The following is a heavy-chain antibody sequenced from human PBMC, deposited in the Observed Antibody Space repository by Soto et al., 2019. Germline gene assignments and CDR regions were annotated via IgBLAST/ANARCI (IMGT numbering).Heavy chain of an antibody. CDR3: ARDPGYSYAYYGMDV. V-gene: IGHV1-18*01. D-gene: IGHD5-18*01. J-gene: IGHJ6*02. Sequence: QVHLVQSGAEVKKPGASVRVSCNTSGYDFTSFGISWVRQAPGHGLGWMGWISTYNGNTIYAQTFQGRVTMTTETSTSTAIMELRSLRSDDTTVYYCARDPGYSYAYYGMDVWGQGTTVTVSS. CDR1: GYDFTSFG. CDR2: ISTYNGNT.